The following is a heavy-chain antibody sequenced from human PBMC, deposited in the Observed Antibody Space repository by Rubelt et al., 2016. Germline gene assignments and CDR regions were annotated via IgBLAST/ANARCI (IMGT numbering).Heavy chain of an antibody. V-gene: IGHV1-8*01. Sequence: QVQLVQSGAEVKKPGASVKVSCKASGYAFTNYNINWVRQAAGQGLEWMGWLNPNSGNTGHAQNLPRRCPMTSTTCLITASMTLRSLRPEDMAVYYCARQAGHGMDVWGQGTTVPVSS. D-gene: IGHD3-10*01. CDR2: LNPNSGNT. CDR1: GYAFTNYN. CDR3: ARQAGHGMDV. J-gene: IGHJ6*02.